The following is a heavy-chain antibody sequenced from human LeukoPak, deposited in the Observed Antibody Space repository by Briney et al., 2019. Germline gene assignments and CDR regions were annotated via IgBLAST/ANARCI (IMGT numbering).Heavy chain of an antibody. CDR1: GFTFSNYA. D-gene: IGHD6-19*01. Sequence: GGSLRLSCAASGFTFSNYAMSWVRQAPGKGLEWVSSIDASGGATYYADPVKGRFTISRDNSKNTFYLQMNSLRAEDTAVYSCAKGSGSGWYGWFAPWGQGTLVTVSS. J-gene: IGHJ5*02. V-gene: IGHV3-23*01. CDR2: IDASGGAT. CDR3: AKGSGSGWYGWFAP.